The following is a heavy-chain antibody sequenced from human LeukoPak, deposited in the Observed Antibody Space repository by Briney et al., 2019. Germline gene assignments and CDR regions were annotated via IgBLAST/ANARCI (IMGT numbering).Heavy chain of an antibody. CDR3: AKTSHIAFDI. V-gene: IGHV3-43*02. CDR1: GFTFDDYV. Sequence: AGGSQSLYCAASGFTFDDYVMHWVRQAPGKGLEWVSLISGDGGSTYYADSVKGRFTISRDSSKNSLYLQMNSLRTEDTALYYCAKTSHIAFDIWGPGALGSVSS. J-gene: IGHJ3*02. CDR2: ISGDGGST.